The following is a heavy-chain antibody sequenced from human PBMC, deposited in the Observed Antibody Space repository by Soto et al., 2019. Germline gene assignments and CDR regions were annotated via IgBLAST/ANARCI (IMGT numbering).Heavy chain of an antibody. V-gene: IGHV1-18*04. CDR1: GYTFTSYG. CDR3: ARDNWDSAAGINFDY. CDR2: ISAYNGNT. D-gene: IGHD1-26*01. Sequence: ASVKVSCKASGYTFTSYGISWVRQAPGQGLEWMGWISAYNGNTNYAQKLQGRVTMTTDTSTSTAYMELRSLRSDDTAVYYCARDNWDSAAGINFDYWGQGTLVTVSS. J-gene: IGHJ4*02.